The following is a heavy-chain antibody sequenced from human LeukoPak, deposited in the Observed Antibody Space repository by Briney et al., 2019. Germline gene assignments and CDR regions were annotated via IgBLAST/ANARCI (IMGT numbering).Heavy chain of an antibody. CDR2: ISYDGSNK. Sequence: SGRSLRLSCAASGFTFSSYGMHWVRQAPGKGLEWVAVISYDGSNKYYADSVKGRFTISRDNAKNSLYLQMNSLRAEDTALYYCARDMPTGGFDYWGQGTLVTVSS. V-gene: IGHV3-30*03. CDR1: GFTFSSYG. D-gene: IGHD2-2*01. J-gene: IGHJ4*02. CDR3: ARDMPTGGFDY.